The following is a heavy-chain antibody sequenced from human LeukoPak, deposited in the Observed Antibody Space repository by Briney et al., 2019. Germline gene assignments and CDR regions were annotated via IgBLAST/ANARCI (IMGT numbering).Heavy chain of an antibody. J-gene: IGHJ4*02. Sequence: PSETLSLTCTISGSSITSVSHYWGWIRQPPGKGLEWIGDIYYTGSTYYSPSLRSRVTMSVHTSENQFSLRLNSVTALDTAVYYCARRWGNIVGVTYEYWGQGTLVTVSS. D-gene: IGHD3-16*01. CDR1: GSSITSVSHY. CDR2: IYYTGST. V-gene: IGHV4-39*01. CDR3: ARRWGNIVGVTYEY.